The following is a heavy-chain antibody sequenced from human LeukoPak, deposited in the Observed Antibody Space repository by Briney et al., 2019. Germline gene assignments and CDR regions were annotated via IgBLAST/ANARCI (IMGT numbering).Heavy chain of an antibody. V-gene: IGHV4-39*07. CDR3: ARGSYDSSGFYSYYLDS. Sequence: SETLSLTCTVSGGSISGSVYYWGWIRQPPGKDMEWIGSIYYSGSTYYNPSLKSRLTMSVDTSKNQFSLKVNSVTAADTAVYYCARGSYDSSGFYSYYLDSWGQGTLVTVSS. CDR1: GGSISGSVYY. J-gene: IGHJ4*02. D-gene: IGHD3-22*01. CDR2: IYYSGST.